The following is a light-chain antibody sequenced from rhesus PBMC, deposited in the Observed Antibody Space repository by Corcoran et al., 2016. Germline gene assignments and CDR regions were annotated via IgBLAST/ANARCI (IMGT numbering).Light chain of an antibody. CDR1: QSVSSY. Sequence: EIVMTQSPATLSLSPGERATLSCRASQSVSSYVAWYQQKPEQAPRLLMYGASRRATGIPDRFSGSGSGTYFTVIISSLEPEDVGVYYCQQYNNWNSFGQGTKVEIK. J-gene: IGKJ2*01. CDR3: QQYNNWNS. CDR2: GAS. V-gene: IGKV3S9*01.